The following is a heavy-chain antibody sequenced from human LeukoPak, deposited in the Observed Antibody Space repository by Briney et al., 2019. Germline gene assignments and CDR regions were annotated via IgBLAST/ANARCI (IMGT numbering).Heavy chain of an antibody. CDR3: AKGHGDSSGYYYFDS. V-gene: IGHV3-23*01. CDR1: GFIFSNYG. D-gene: IGHD3-22*01. CDR2: IRGNAGTT. J-gene: IGHJ4*02. Sequence: QPGGSLRLSCAASGFIFSNYGMSWVRQAPGKGLEWVSAIRGNAGTTYYADSVKGRFTIFRDNSKNMLYLQMNSLRVEDTAAYYCAKGHGDSSGYYYFDSWGQGTLVTVSS.